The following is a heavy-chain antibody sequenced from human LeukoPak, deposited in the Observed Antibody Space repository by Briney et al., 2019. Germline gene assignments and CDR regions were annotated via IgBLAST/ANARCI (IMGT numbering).Heavy chain of an antibody. V-gene: IGHV3-30*02. CDR1: GFIFSDYG. CDR3: AKTQAAVGKAWFDP. Sequence: GGSLRLSCAASGFIFSDYGMHWVRQAPGKGLEWVTFIRYDGSNKYYADSVKGRFTISRDNSKNTLYLQMNSLRAEDMAVYYCAKTQAAVGKAWFDPWGQGTLVTVSS. D-gene: IGHD6-13*01. J-gene: IGHJ5*02. CDR2: IRYDGSNK.